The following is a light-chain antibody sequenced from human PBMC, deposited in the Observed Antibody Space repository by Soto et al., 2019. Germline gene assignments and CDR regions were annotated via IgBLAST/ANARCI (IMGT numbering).Light chain of an antibody. CDR2: EGS. CDR3: CSFPGTSTLYV. J-gene: IGLJ1*01. CDR1: RKDVGSFNF. Sequence: QSVLTQPATVSGSPGQSLTISCTGTRKDVGSFNFVSWYQQHTGKAPKLIIYEGSRRPSGVSGRFSGSKSVYAASLTIFCLQAEDEADYYCCSFPGTSTLYVFGSGTKVTVL. V-gene: IGLV2-23*01.